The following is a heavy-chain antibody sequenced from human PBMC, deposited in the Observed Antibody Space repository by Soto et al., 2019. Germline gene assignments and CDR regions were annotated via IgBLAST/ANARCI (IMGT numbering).Heavy chain of an antibody. V-gene: IGHV4-4*07. J-gene: IGHJ5*02. CDR3: VRDGTKTLRDWFDP. CDR1: GASISGFY. D-gene: IGHD1-1*01. Sequence: SETLSLTCTVSGASISGFYWSWIPKSAGKGLEWIGRIYATGTTDYNPSIKSRVMISVDTSKNQFSLKLRSVTAADTAVYYCVRDGTKTLRDWFDPWGQGISVTVAS. CDR2: IYATGTT.